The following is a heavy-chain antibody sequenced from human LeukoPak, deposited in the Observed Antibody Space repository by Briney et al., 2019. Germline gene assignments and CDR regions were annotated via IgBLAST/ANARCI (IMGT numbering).Heavy chain of an antibody. V-gene: IGHV4-39*01. J-gene: IGHJ5*02. CDR1: GGSISSSSYY. CDR2: IYYSGST. Sequence: SETLSLTCTVSGGSISSSSYYWGWIRQPQGKGLEWIGSIYYSGSTYYNPSLKSRVTISVDTSKNQFSLKLSSVTAADTAVYYCATVVVVDGGWFDPWGQGTLVTVSS. D-gene: IGHD2-15*01. CDR3: ATVVVVDGGWFDP.